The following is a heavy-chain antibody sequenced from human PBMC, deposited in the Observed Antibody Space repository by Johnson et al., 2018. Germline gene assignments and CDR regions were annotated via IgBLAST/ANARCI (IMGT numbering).Heavy chain of an antibody. J-gene: IGHJ6*02. V-gene: IGHV3-33*01. CDR1: GFTFSKYG. CDR3: GRDPSSNSSYAMAG. CDR2: IWHDGSNK. D-gene: IGHD6-19*01. Sequence: VQLLESGGGVVQPGRSLRLSCAASGFTFSKYGMHWVRKAPGKGPEWGALIWHDGSNKYYADSVKVRLTISRDNSKNTLYLQMSGLGAEDTGIDYCGRDPSSNSSYAMAGGSQGTTVTVSS.